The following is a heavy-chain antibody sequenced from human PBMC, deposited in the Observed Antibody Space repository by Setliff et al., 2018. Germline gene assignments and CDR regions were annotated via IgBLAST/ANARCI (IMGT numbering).Heavy chain of an antibody. CDR2: IFPGNSAT. V-gene: IGHV5-51*01. CDR1: GYTFTDYW. Sequence: GESLKISCKTSGYTFTDYWIGWVRQMPGKGLEWMGIIFPGNSATKYSPSFQGQVTMSADKSILTAFLQWTYLKASDSAMYYCARLGRNNSAPPGDYWGQGTLVTVSS. J-gene: IGHJ4*02. D-gene: IGHD6-25*01. CDR3: ARLGRNNSAPPGDY.